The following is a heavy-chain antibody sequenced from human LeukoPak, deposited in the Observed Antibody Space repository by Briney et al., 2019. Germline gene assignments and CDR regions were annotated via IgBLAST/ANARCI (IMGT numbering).Heavy chain of an antibody. CDR3: ARAYGDYVVDY. V-gene: IGHV3-23*01. CDR2: IPGSGGAT. CDR1: GFTFSSYA. D-gene: IGHD4-17*01. J-gene: IGHJ4*02. Sequence: GGSLRLSCEASGFTFSSYAIRWVRQAPGTGLEWVSSIPGSGGATYYADSVRGRFSISRDSSKNTVYLQMNSLRDEDTAVYYCARAYGDYVVDYWGQGTLVTVSS.